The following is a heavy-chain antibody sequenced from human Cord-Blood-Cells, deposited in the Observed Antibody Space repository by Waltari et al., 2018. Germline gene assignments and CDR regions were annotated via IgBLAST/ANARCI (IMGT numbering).Heavy chain of an antibody. J-gene: IGHJ6*02. Sequence: QVQLVQSGAEVKKPGASVKVSCKASGYTFTSYDINWVRQATGQGLEWMGWMNPNSVNTGYAQKYQGRVTMTRNTSISTAYMGLSSLRSEDTAVYYCATSSSWYTAYYYYGMDVWGQGTTVTVSS. CDR2: MNPNSVNT. D-gene: IGHD6-13*01. V-gene: IGHV1-8*01. CDR1: GYTFTSYD. CDR3: ATSSSWYTAYYYYGMDV.